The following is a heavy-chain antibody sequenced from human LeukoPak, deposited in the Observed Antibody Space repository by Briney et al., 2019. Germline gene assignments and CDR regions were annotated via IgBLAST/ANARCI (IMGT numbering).Heavy chain of an antibody. CDR2: ISWNSGSI. J-gene: IGHJ6*04. Sequence: AGGSLRLSCAASGFTFDDYAMHWVRQAPGKGLEWVSGISWNSGSIGYADSVKGRFTISRDNAKNSLYLQMNGLRAEDTAVYYWAELGITMIGGGWGKRTTVTISS. D-gene: IGHD3-10*02. CDR3: AELGITMIGGG. V-gene: IGHV3-9*01. CDR1: GFTFDDYA.